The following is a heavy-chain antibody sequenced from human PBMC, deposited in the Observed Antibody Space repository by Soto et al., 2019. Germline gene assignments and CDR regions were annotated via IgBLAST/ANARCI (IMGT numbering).Heavy chain of an antibody. CDR3: ARGRDPHAYYYHSSGYYAWFDP. J-gene: IGHJ5*02. Sequence: PSETLSLTCTVSGGSISSYYWSWIRQPPGKGLEWIGYIYYSGSTNYNPSLKSRVTISVDTSKNQFSLKLSSVTAADTAVYYCARGRDPHAYYYHSSGYYAWFDPWGQGTLVSVSS. D-gene: IGHD3-22*01. CDR2: IYYSGST. CDR1: GGSISSYY. V-gene: IGHV4-59*01.